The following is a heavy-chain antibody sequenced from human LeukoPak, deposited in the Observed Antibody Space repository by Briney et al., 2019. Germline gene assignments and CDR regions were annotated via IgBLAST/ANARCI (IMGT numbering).Heavy chain of an antibody. D-gene: IGHD6-19*01. V-gene: IGHV3-23*01. CDR3: ATNHLYSSGNWFDP. CDR1: GFTFSSYG. Sequence: PGGSLRLSCAASGFTFSSYGMNWVRQAPGKGLEWVSGIGGRDGVTTYYTSSVKGRFTISRDNSKNTLYLQMNSLRAEDTAVYYCATNHLYSSGNWFDPWGQGTLVTVSS. CDR2: IGGRDGVTT. J-gene: IGHJ5*02.